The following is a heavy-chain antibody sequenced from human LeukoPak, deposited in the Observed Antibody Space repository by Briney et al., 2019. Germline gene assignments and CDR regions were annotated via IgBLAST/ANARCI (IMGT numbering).Heavy chain of an antibody. V-gene: IGHV3-74*01. CDR1: GFTFSSYW. CDR2: INSDGSST. J-gene: IGHJ5*02. Sequence: GGSLRLSCAASGFTFSSYWMSWVRQAPGKGLVWVSRINSDGSSTSYADSVEGRFTISRDNAKNTLYLQMNSLRAEDTAVYYCARDRSPGWFGPWGQGTLVTVSS. CDR3: ARDRSPGWFGP.